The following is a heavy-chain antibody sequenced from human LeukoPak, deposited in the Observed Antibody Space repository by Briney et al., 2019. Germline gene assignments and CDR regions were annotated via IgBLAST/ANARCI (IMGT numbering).Heavy chain of an antibody. CDR1: GYPFSSYW. CDR2: INEGGSST. CDR3: ARELYGDYSFDY. Sequence: GGSLRLSCAGSGYPFSSYWMHWVRQVPGKGLVWVSRINEGGSSTSYAESVRGRFTISRDNAKNSLYLQMNSLRAEDTAVYYCARELYGDYSFDYWGQGTLVTVSS. D-gene: IGHD4-17*01. V-gene: IGHV3-74*01. J-gene: IGHJ4*02.